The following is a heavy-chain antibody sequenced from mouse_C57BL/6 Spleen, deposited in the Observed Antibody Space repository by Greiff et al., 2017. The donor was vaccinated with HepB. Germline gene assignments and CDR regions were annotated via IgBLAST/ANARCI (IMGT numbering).Heavy chain of an antibody. Sequence: LVESGAELVRPGASVTLSCKASGYTFTDYEMHWVKQTPVHGLEWIGAIDPETGGTAYNQKFKGKAILTADKSSSTAYMELRSLTSEDSAVYYCTRRRLRGIYWYFDVWGTGTTVTVSS. D-gene: IGHD2-4*01. V-gene: IGHV1-15*01. CDR1: GYTFTDYE. CDR3: TRRRLRGIYWYFDV. CDR2: IDPETGGT. J-gene: IGHJ1*03.